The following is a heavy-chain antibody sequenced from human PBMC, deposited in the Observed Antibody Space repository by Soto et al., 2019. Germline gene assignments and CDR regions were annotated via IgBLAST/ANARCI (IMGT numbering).Heavy chain of an antibody. Sequence: TGGSLRLSCAASGFTFSSYDMSWVRQAPGKGLEWVSAISGSGGSTYYADSVKGRFTISRDNSKNTLHLQMNSLRAEDTAAYYCVKDGDSISSNKPLDYWGQGTLVTVSS. CDR2: ISGSGGST. J-gene: IGHJ4*02. CDR3: VKDGDSISSNKPLDY. D-gene: IGHD2-2*01. CDR1: GFTFSSYD. V-gene: IGHV3-23*01.